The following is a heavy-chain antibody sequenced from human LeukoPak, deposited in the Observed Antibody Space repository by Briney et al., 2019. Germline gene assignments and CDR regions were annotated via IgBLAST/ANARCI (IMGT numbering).Heavy chain of an antibody. J-gene: IGHJ3*02. D-gene: IGHD3-10*01. V-gene: IGHV3-30*18. CDR1: GFTFSSYG. CDR3: AKGITMVRGVMGDAFDI. Sequence: GGSLRLSCAASGFTFSSYGMHWVRQAPGKGLEWVAVISYGGSNKYYADSVKGRFTISRDNSKNTLYLQMNSLRAEDTAVYYCAKGITMVRGVMGDAFDIWGQGTMVTVSS. CDR2: ISYGGSNK.